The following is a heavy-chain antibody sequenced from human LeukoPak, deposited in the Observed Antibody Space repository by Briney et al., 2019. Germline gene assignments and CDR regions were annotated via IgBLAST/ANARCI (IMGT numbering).Heavy chain of an antibody. CDR1: GFSLSNSW. V-gene: IGHV3-74*03. CDR3: ARVIVGATGSDY. D-gene: IGHD1-26*01. CDR2: INTDGDNI. Sequence: QTGGSLRLSCVASGFSLSNSWMHGVGHPPGRGLVWVSRINTDGDNIQYADSMKGRFIISRDNAKNTLYLQMNSLRAEDTAVYYCARVIVGATGSDYWGQGTLVTVSS. J-gene: IGHJ4*02.